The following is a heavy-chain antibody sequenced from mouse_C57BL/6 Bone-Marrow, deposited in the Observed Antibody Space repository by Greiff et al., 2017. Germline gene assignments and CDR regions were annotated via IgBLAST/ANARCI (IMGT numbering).Heavy chain of an antibody. J-gene: IGHJ2*01. CDR1: GYTFTSYW. Sequence: VQLQQPGAELVKPGASVKLSCKASGYTFTSYWMHWVKQRPGQGLEWIGMIHPNSGSTNYNEKFKSKATLTVDKSSSTAYMQLSSLTSEDSAVYYCARTPYYYGSSSYFDYWGQGTTLTVSS. D-gene: IGHD1-1*01. CDR3: ARTPYYYGSSSYFDY. CDR2: IHPNSGST. V-gene: IGHV1-64*01.